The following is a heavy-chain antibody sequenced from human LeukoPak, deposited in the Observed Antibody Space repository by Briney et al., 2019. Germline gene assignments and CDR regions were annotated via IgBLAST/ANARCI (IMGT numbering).Heavy chain of an antibody. Sequence: SETLSLTCAVSGGSISSGGYSWSWIRQPPGKGLEWLGYIYHTGSAFYNPSLRSRVSISVDMSKNQFSLKLRSVTAADTAVYYCARGGGQISAKVRGYFDYWGQGTLVTVSS. CDR1: GGSISSGGYS. CDR2: IYHTGSA. CDR3: ARGGGQISAKVRGYFDY. J-gene: IGHJ4*02. D-gene: IGHD3-10*01. V-gene: IGHV4-30-2*01.